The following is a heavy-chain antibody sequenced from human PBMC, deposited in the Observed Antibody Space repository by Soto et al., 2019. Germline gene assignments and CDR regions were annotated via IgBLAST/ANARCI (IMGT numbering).Heavy chain of an antibody. V-gene: IGHV3-74*01. Sequence: EVQLVESGGGLVQPGGSLRLSCAGSGFTFSNYWMHWVRQAPGKGLEWVSRIDHDGPTDYADSVRGRFTISRDNAENTLYLQMNSPRPEDTAVYYCVRDSHGDYWGQGTLVNVSS. CDR2: IDHDGPT. J-gene: IGHJ4*02. CDR3: VRDSHGDY. CDR1: GFTFSNYW.